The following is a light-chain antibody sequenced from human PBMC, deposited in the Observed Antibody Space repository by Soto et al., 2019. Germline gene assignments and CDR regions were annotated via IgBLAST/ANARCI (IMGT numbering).Light chain of an antibody. CDR3: QQYGSSPPT. V-gene: IGKV3-20*01. CDR2: GAS. J-gene: IGKJ2*01. Sequence: EIVLTQSPGTLSFSPGERATLSCRASQSVSSNYLAWYQQKPGQAPRLLIYGASSRATGIPDRFSGSGSGTDFTLTVSRLETEDFAVFYCQQYGSSPPTFGQGTKVEIK. CDR1: QSVSSNY.